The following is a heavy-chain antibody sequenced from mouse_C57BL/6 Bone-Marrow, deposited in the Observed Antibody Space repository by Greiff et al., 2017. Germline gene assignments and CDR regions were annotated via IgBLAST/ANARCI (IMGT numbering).Heavy chain of an antibody. CDR1: GFSLTSYG. V-gene: IGHV2-2*01. CDR2: IWSGGST. Sequence: VQLQQSGPGLVQPSQSLSITCTVSGFSLTSYGVHWVRQSPGKGLEWLGVIWSGGSTDYNAAFISRLSISKDNSKSQVFFKMNSLQADDTAIYCCARMITPWFAYWGQGTLVTVSA. D-gene: IGHD2-4*01. CDR3: ARMITPWFAY. J-gene: IGHJ3*01.